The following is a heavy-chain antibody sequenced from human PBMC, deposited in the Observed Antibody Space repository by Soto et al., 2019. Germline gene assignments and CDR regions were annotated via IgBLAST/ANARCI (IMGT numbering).Heavy chain of an antibody. CDR3: AKDEVPYDILTGYYIY. CDR2: ISGSGGST. V-gene: IGHV3-23*01. CDR1: GFTFSSYA. Sequence: EVQLLESGGGLVQPGGSLRLSCAASGFTFSSYAMSWVRQAPGKGLEWVSAISGSGGSTYYADSVKGRFTISRDNSKNTLYLQMNSLRAEDTAVYYCAKDEVPYDILTGYYIYWGQGTLVTVSS. D-gene: IGHD3-9*01. J-gene: IGHJ4*02.